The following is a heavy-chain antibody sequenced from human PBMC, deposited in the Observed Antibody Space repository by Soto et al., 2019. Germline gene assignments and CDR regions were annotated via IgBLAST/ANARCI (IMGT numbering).Heavy chain of an antibody. Sequence: SETLSLTCAVSGGSISSGGYSWSWIRQPPGKGLEWIGYIYHSGSTYYNPSLKSRVTISVDRSKNQFSLKLSSVTAADTAVYYCARLAVTAALIDPWGQGTLVTVSS. CDR3: ARLAVTAALIDP. CDR1: GGSISSGGYS. V-gene: IGHV4-30-2*01. CDR2: IYHSGST. D-gene: IGHD2-2*01. J-gene: IGHJ5*02.